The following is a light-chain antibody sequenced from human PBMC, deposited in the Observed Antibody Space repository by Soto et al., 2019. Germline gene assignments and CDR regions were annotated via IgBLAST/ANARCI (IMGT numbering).Light chain of an antibody. Sequence: VLTQSPCTVSLSPGERATLSCRASQSVSSSYLAWYQQKPGQAPRLLIYGASSRATGIPDRFSGSGSGTGFTLTISRLEPEDFAVYYCQQYGSSPLTFGGGTKVDIK. CDR2: GAS. CDR1: QSVSSSY. V-gene: IGKV3-20*01. CDR3: QQYGSSPLT. J-gene: IGKJ4*01.